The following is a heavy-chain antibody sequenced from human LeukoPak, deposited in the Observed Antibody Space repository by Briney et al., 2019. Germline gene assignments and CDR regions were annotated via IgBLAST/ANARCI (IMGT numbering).Heavy chain of an antibody. CDR1: GFTFDSYA. CDR3: AKDYSNLDY. Sequence: PGGSLRLSCAVSGFTFDSYAMSWVRQAPGKGLEWVSSISSVGGSTYYADSVKGRFTISRDNSKNTLYLQMNSLRAEDTAVYYCAKDYSNLDYWGQGTLVTVSS. J-gene: IGHJ4*02. D-gene: IGHD2-15*01. V-gene: IGHV3-23*01. CDR2: ISSVGGST.